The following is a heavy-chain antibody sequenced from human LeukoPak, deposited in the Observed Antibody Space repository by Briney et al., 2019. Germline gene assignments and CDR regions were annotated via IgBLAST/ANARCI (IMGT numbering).Heavy chain of an antibody. CDR1: GFTFSNYG. Sequence: PGRSLRLSCAASGFTFSNYGMHWVRQAPGKGPEWVALIWYDGSNKYYTDSVKGRLTISRDNSKDTLFLQMNGLRAEDTAVYYCAREGPRGNSQFDYWGQGTLVTVSS. D-gene: IGHD2/OR15-2a*01. CDR3: AREGPRGNSQFDY. CDR2: IWYDGSNK. V-gene: IGHV3-33*01. J-gene: IGHJ4*02.